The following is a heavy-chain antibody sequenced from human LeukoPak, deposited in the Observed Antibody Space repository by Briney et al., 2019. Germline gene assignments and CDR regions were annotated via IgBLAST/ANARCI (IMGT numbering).Heavy chain of an antibody. Sequence: ASVTVSCKASGYTFTSYYMHWVRQAPGQGLEWMGLINPTGGSTNYAQQFQGRISMSRDTSTSTVYMEMSSLTSEDTALYYCARESTAFDYWGQGTLVTVSS. CDR3: ARESTAFDY. J-gene: IGHJ4*02. CDR1: GYTFTSYY. CDR2: INPTGGST. V-gene: IGHV1-46*01.